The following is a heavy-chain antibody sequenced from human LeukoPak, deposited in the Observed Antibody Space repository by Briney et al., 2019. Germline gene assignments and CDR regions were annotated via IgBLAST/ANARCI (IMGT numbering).Heavy chain of an antibody. CDR3: ARKRLADLGDDTSFGGTPFDS. J-gene: IGHJ4*02. Sequence: GGSLRLSGVESGFTFETYHMNWVRQAPGKGLEWLSGITSGGGVIYYADSVKGRFTISRDDATNSVFLQMSGLTVADTAVYYCARKRLADLGDDTSFGGTPFDSWGQGTLVIVSS. V-gene: IGHV3-48*03. D-gene: IGHD3-16*01. CDR1: GFTFETYH. CDR2: ITSGGGVI.